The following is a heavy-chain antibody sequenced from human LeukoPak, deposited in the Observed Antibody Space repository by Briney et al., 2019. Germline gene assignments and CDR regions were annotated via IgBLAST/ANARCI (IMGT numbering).Heavy chain of an antibody. V-gene: IGHV1-18*01. CDR1: GYTFTSYR. J-gene: IGHJ6*02. CDR2: ISAYNGNK. D-gene: IGHD5-24*01. CDR3: AREGEMACMDV. Sequence: ASVKVSCKASGYTFTSYRINWVRQAPGQGLEWMGWISAYNGNKNYAQKIQGRVTMTTDTSTSTAYMELRSLRSDDTAVYYCAREGEMACMDVWGQGTTVTVSS.